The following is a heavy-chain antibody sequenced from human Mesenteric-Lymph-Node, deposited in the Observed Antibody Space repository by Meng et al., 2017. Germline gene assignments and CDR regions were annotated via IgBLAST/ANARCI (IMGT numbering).Heavy chain of an antibody. D-gene: IGHD3-10*01. V-gene: IGHV3-33*06. Sequence: GESLKISCVASGFTFSSYGMHWVRQAPGKGLEWVAVIWYDGSNKYYADSVKGRFTISRDNSKNTLYLQMNSLRAEDTAVYYCAKDPVPRYYYGSGTDYWGQGTLVTVSS. J-gene: IGHJ4*02. CDR2: IWYDGSNK. CDR1: GFTFSSYG. CDR3: AKDPVPRYYYGSGTDY.